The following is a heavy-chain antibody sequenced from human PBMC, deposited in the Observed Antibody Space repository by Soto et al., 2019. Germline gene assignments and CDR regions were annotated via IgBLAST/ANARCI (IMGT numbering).Heavy chain of an antibody. D-gene: IGHD3-22*01. CDR2: IYPGDSDT. CDR3: ARLGYDSSGISLSLFDY. Sequence: PGESLKISCNGSGYSFTSYWLGWVRQMPGKGLEWMGIIYPGDSDTRYSPSFQGQVTISADKSISTAYLQWSSLKASDTAMYYCARLGYDSSGISLSLFDYWGQGTLVTVSS. J-gene: IGHJ4*02. V-gene: IGHV5-51*01. CDR1: GYSFTSYW.